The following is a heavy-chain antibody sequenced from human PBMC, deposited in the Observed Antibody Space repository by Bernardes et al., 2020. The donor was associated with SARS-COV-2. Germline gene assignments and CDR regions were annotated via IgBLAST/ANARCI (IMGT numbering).Heavy chain of an antibody. J-gene: IGHJ3*01. CDR3: ARDRFRSSFDF. D-gene: IGHD3-10*01. Sequence: SEPLSLTCTVSGGSFSSVYWNWIRQPAGAGLEWIGRISSSGNTNYNASLKSRVTMSIDTSKNQFSVKLSSLTAADTAVYYCARDRFRSSFDFWGQGTMVSVSS. CDR1: GGSFSSVY. V-gene: IGHV4-4*07. CDR2: ISSSGNT.